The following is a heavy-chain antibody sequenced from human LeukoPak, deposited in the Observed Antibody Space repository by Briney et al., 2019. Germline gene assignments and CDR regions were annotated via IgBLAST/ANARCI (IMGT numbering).Heavy chain of an antibody. V-gene: IGHV4-39*01. CDR3: ARILDTAMASY. CDR2: IYYSGST. D-gene: IGHD5-18*01. J-gene: IGHJ4*02. Sequence: PSETLSLTCTVSGGSISSSSYYWGWIRQPPGKGLEWIGSIYYSGSTYYNPSLKSRVTISVDTSKNQFSLKLSSVTAADTAVYYCARILDTAMASYWGREPWSPSPQ. CDR1: GGSISSSSYY.